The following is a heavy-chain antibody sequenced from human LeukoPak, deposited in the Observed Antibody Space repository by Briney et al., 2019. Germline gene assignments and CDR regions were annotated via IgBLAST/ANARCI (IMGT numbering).Heavy chain of an antibody. CDR3: ARANDFGSGYYLDY. J-gene: IGHJ4*02. D-gene: IGHD3-3*01. V-gene: IGHV1-18*01. CDR1: GYTFTSYG. CDR2: ISAYNGNT. Sequence: SVRVSCTASGYTFTSYGISWVRQAPGQGLGWMGWISAYNGNTNHESKVQLRVTMTTDTSTRTVYLELRRLRSDDTAVYYCARANDFGSGYYLDYWGQGTLVTVSS.